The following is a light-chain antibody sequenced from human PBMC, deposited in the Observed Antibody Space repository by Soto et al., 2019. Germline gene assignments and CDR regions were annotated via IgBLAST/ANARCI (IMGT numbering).Light chain of an antibody. Sequence: DIVMTQSPDSLAVSLGERATIHCRSSQSLLYRSNGRNYLAWYQQKPGQPPEVLFYWASTRESGVPDRFSGGGSGTDFTLSISRLHAEDVALSFCQQYLTTPFAFGHGTRLEIK. CDR3: QQYLTTPFA. CDR2: WAS. V-gene: IGKV4-1*01. J-gene: IGKJ2*01. CDR1: QSLLYRSNGRNY.